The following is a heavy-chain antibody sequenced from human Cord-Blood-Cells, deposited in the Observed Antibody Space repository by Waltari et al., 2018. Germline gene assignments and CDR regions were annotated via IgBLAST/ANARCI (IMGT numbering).Heavy chain of an antibody. CDR2: ISGSGGST. D-gene: IGHD2-8*02. V-gene: IGHV3-23*01. Sequence: VQLLESGGGLVQPGGSLRLSCAASGFTFSSYAMSWVRQAPGKGLEWVSAISGSGGSTYYAYSVKGRFTISRDNSKNTLYLQMNSLRADDTALYYGASLLVYGGFDYWGQGSLVTVSS. J-gene: IGHJ4*02. CDR3: ASLLVYGGFDY. CDR1: GFTFSSYA.